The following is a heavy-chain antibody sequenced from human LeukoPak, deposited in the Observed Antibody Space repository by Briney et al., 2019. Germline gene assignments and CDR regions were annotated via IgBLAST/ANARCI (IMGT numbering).Heavy chain of an antibody. CDR3: VRHVRKKGIAVAGTPGWFDP. CDR2: INHSGST. J-gene: IGHJ5*02. V-gene: IGHV4-34*01. CDR1: GGSFSGYY. Sequence: SETLSLTCAVYGGSFSGYYWSWIRQPPGKGLEWIGEINHSGSTNYNPSLKSRVTISVDTSKNQFSLKLSSVTAADTAVYYCVRHVRKKGIAVAGTPGWFDPWGQGTLVTVSS. D-gene: IGHD6-19*01.